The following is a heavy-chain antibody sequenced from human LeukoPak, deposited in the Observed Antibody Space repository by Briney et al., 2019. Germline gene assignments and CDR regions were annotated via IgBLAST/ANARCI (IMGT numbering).Heavy chain of an antibody. Sequence: NPSETLSLTSTVSGGSISSSGYYWGWIRQPPGKGLEWIGSVDYTGITSHSPSLKSRVTISVDTSKNQFSLKVSSVSAADTGVYYCARPSIAARPDYYYGMDVWGQGTTVTVS. CDR3: ARPSIAARPDYYYGMDV. D-gene: IGHD6-6*01. CDR1: GGSISSSGYY. CDR2: VDYTGIT. J-gene: IGHJ6*02. V-gene: IGHV4-39*01.